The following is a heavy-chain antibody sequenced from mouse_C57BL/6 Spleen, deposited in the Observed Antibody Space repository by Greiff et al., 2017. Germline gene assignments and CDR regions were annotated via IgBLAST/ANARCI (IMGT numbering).Heavy chain of an antibody. CDR1: GFTFSDYG. V-gene: IGHV5-17*01. Sequence: EVQLLQSGAGLVKPGGSLKLSCAASGFTFSDYGMHWVRQAPEKGLEWVAYISRGSSTIYYADTVKGRFTLSRDNAYNTLCLQKTSLRSEDTAMYYCGRTYSSNYYAMDYWGQGTSVTVSS. J-gene: IGHJ4*01. D-gene: IGHD2-5*01. CDR3: GRTYSSNYYAMDY. CDR2: ISRGSSTI.